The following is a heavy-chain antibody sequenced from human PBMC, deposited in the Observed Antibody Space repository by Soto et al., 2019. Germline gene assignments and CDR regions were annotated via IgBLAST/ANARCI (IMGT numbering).Heavy chain of an antibody. CDR1: GYTFTGYY. CDR2: INPQTGGT. V-gene: IGHV1-2*02. CDR3: ARERYQVISDGMDV. Sequence: ASAEVNCKASGYTFTGYYIHWVREALGQGLEWMGWINPQTGGTSYAQKFQGRVTLSRDTSINTAYLELSRLRFDDAAVYFCARERYQVISDGMDVWGQGTTVTVSS. D-gene: IGHD2-2*01. J-gene: IGHJ6*02.